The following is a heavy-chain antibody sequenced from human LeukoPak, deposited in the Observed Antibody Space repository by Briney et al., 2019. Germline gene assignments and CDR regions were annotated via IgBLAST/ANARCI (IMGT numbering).Heavy chain of an antibody. J-gene: IGHJ4*02. CDR1: GFMLSSTW. V-gene: IGHV3-74*01. CDR3: AKDLEACFDY. CDR2: INSDATST. Sequence: GGSLRLSCAASGFMLSSTWMHWVRQAPGKGLVWVSRINSDATSTSYADSVRGRFTISRDDAKNTMYLQMNSLRAEDTAMYYCAKDLEACFDYWGQGTLVTVSS.